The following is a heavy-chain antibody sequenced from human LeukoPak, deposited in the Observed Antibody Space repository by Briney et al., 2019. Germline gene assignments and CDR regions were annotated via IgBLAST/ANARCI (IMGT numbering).Heavy chain of an antibody. D-gene: IGHD3-10*02. CDR3: AREMFGSSRPSDY. CDR1: GYTFTTYA. J-gene: IGHJ4*02. Sequence: ASVKVSCKASGYTFTTYAIHWVRQAPGQRLEWMGWINVGSGRTKYPHTFQGRLTITRDTSASIGYMDLSSLGSEDTAVYYCAREMFGSSRPSDYWGQGTLVTVSS. CDR2: INVGSGRT. V-gene: IGHV1-3*01.